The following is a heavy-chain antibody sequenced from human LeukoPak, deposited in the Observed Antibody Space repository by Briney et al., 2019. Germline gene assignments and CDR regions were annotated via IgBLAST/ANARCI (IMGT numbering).Heavy chain of an antibody. CDR2: INHSGST. J-gene: IGHJ5*02. CDR3: ARGRPDSRRITMVRGVIGWFDP. V-gene: IGHV4-34*01. Sequence: PSETLSLTCAVYGGSFSGYYWSWIRQPPGKGLEWIGEINHSGSTNYNPSLKSRVTISVDTSKNQFSLKLSSVTAADTAVYYCARGRPDSRRITMVRGVIGWFDPWGQGTLVTVSS. D-gene: IGHD3-10*01. CDR1: GGSFSGYY.